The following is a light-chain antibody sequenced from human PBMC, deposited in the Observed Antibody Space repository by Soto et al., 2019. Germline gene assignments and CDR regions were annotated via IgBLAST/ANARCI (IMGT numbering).Light chain of an antibody. CDR2: DNN. J-gene: IGLJ2*01. Sequence: QAVVTQPPSVSGAPGQRVTISCTGTSSNIGAGYDVHWYQQLPGTAPKLLIYDNNNRPSGVPDRFSGSKSGTSASLAITGLQAEDEADYYCQSYDSSVIFGGGTQLTVL. CDR1: SSNIGAGYD. V-gene: IGLV1-40*01. CDR3: QSYDSSVI.